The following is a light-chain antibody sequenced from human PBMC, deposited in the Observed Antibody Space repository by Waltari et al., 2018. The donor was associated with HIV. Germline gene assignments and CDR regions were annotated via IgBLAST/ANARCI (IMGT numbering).Light chain of an antibody. CDR2: WAS. J-gene: IGKJ1*01. Sequence: DIVMTQSQASLAVSLGERATINCKSSQSVLYSSNNKNYLSWYQQKPGQPPNLLIYWASTRESGVPDRFSGSGSGTDFTLTISSLQAEDVAVYYCQQYYSTPCTFGQGTKVEIK. CDR3: QQYYSTPCT. V-gene: IGKV4-1*01. CDR1: QSVLYSSNNKNY.